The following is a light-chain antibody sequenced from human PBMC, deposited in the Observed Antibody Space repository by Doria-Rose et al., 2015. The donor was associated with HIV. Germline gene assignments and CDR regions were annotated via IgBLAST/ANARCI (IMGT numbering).Light chain of an antibody. CDR3: HQCGTSWT. V-gene: IGKV3-20*01. CDR1: QSFSSTY. J-gene: IGKJ1*01. CDR2: DGS. Sequence: DIVLTQSPGTLSLSPGERATLSCRASQSFSSTYLAWYQQKPGQAPSLLIYDGSTRATGIPDRFSASGSGTDLALTINRLEPEDFALYYCHQCGTSWTFGQGTKVEI.